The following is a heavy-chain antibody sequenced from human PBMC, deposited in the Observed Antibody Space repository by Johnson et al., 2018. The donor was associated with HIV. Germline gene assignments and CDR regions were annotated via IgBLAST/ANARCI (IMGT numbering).Heavy chain of an antibody. V-gene: IGHV3-74*01. D-gene: IGHD3-22*01. Sequence: VQVVESGGGLVQPGGSLRLSCAASGFTFSSYWMHWVRQAPGKGLVWVSRINSDGSSTSYADSVKGRFTISRDNAKNSLYLQMNSLRAEDTAVYYCARDRFGYYDSSGSYAFDIWGQGTMVTVSS. J-gene: IGHJ3*02. CDR2: INSDGSST. CDR1: GFTFSSYW. CDR3: ARDRFGYYDSSGSYAFDI.